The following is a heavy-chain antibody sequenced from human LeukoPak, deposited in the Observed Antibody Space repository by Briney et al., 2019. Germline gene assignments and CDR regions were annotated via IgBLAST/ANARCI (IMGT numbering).Heavy chain of an antibody. D-gene: IGHD3-9*01. J-gene: IGHJ4*02. CDR1: GFTFSTFG. V-gene: IGHV3-30*02. Sequence: PGGSLRLSCAASGFAASGFTFSTFGMHWVRQAPGKGLEWVAFIRYDGSNKYYADSVKGRFTVSRDDSKNTLFLQMNSLRPEDTAVYYCARGPDYDILADYFDYWGQGTLVTVSS. CDR3: ARGPDYDILADYFDY. CDR2: IRYDGSNK.